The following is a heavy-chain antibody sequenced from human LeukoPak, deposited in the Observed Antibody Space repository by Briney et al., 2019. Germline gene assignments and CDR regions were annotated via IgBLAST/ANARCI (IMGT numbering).Heavy chain of an antibody. CDR2: ISGSGATT. CDR3: AKTQYYYDSSGYLDYFDY. D-gene: IGHD3-22*01. CDR1: GFTFSSYA. V-gene: IGHV3-23*01. J-gene: IGHJ4*02. Sequence: GGSLRLSCAASGFTFSSYAMSWVRQAPGKGLEWVSAISGSGATTIYADSVEGRFTISRDNSRNTLYLQMNSLRAEDTAVYYCAKTQYYYDSSGYLDYFDYWGQGTLVTVSS.